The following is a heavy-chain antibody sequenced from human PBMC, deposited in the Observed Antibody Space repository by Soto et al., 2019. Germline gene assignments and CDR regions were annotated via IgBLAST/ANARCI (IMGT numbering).Heavy chain of an antibody. CDR1: GFTLSNYV. Sequence: PGGSLRLSCAASGFTLSNYVMNWVRQAPGKGLEWISCIGSSSVTIFHADSVKGRFTISRDSAKNSLYLQMNSLRDEDTAVYYCARGQWLVPFAFDIWGQGTMVTVSS. D-gene: IGHD6-19*01. CDR3: ARGQWLVPFAFDI. J-gene: IGHJ3*02. V-gene: IGHV3-48*02. CDR2: IGSSSVTI.